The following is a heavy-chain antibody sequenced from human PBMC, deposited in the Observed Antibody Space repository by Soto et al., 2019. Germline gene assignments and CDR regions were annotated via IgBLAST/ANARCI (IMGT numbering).Heavy chain of an antibody. CDR3: ARIGAAGTTFDC. D-gene: IGHD6-13*01. V-gene: IGHV3-74*01. CDR1: GFTFSSYW. J-gene: IGHJ4*02. Sequence: EVQLVESGGDLFQPGGSLRLSCAASGFTFSSYWMHWVRQAPGKGLVWVSRISDDGSTTTYEDSVKGRFTISRDNDKNTLYLQMNSLRAEDTAVYYCARIGAAGTTFDCWGQGTLVTVSS. CDR2: ISDDGSTT.